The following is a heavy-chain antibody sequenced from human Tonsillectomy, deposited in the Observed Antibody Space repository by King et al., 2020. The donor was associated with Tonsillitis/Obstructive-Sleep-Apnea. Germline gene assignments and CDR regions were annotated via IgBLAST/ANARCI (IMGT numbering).Heavy chain of an antibody. V-gene: IGHV3-33*01. CDR1: GFTFRSYG. Sequence: VQLVESGGGVVQPGRSLRLSCAASGFTFRSYGMHWVRQAPGKGLEWVAVVWHDGSNKYYADSVRGRFSISRDNSKNTLYLQMNSLRAEDTAVYYCARVLTVTFAYWGQGTLVTVSS. D-gene: IGHD4-17*01. CDR3: ARVLTVTFAY. J-gene: IGHJ4*02. CDR2: VWHDGSNK.